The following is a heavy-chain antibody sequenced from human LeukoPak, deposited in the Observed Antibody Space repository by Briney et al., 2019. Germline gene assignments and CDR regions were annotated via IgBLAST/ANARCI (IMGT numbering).Heavy chain of an antibody. V-gene: IGHV4-38-2*02. J-gene: IGHJ5*02. Sequence: PSETLSLTCTVSGYSISSGYYWGWLRQPPGRGLEWIGTIYHSGSTYYNPSLKSPVTISVDTSKNQFSLKLSSVTAADTAVYFCARAYSSSWYFNWFDPWGQGTQVTVSS. CDR3: ARAYSSSWYFNWFDP. CDR1: GYSISSGYY. D-gene: IGHD6-13*01. CDR2: IYHSGST.